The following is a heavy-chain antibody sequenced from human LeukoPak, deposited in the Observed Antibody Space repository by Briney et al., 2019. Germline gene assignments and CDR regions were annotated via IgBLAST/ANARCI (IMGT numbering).Heavy chain of an antibody. Sequence: GGSLRLACAASGFTFDDYGMSWVRQAPGKGLEWVSGINWNGGSTGYADSVKGRFTISRDNAKNSLYLQMNSLRAEDTALYYCARHPFPHEEIVGAHWGQGTLVTVSS. V-gene: IGHV3-20*04. CDR3: ARHPFPHEEIVGAH. J-gene: IGHJ4*02. CDR1: GFTFDDYG. CDR2: INWNGGST. D-gene: IGHD1-26*01.